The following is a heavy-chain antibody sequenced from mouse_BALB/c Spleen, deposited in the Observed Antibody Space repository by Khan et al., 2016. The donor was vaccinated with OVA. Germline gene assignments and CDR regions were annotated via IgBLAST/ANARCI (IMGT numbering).Heavy chain of an antibody. CDR1: GFSLSGYG. D-gene: IGHD1-1*02. Sequence: QVQLKESGPGLVAPSQNLSITCTVSGFSLSGYGVSWIRQPPGKGLEWLGVIWGGGSTYYNSALKSRLSISKDTSKSQVFLKMSSLQSDDTAMFYCAKVVWSDYYTLDYWGQGTSVTVSS. CDR3: AKVVWSDYYTLDY. V-gene: IGHV2-6-5*01. CDR2: IWGGGST. J-gene: IGHJ4*01.